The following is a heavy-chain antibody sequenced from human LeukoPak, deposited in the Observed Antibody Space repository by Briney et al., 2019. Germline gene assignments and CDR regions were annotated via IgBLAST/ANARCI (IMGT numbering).Heavy chain of an antibody. J-gene: IGHJ4*02. CDR2: INPSGGST. D-gene: IGHD5-12*01. CDR3: ATTRKGGYDY. Sequence: ASVKVSCKASGYTFTSYYMHWVRQAPGQGLEWVGIINPSGGSTSYAQKFQGRVTMTRDTSTSTVYMELSRLRSEDTAVYYCATTRKGGYDYWGQGTLVTVSS. CDR1: GYTFTSYY. V-gene: IGHV1-46*03.